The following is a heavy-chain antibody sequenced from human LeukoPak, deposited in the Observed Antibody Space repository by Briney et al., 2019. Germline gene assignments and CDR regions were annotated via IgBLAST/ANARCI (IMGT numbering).Heavy chain of an antibody. V-gene: IGHV1-2*02. CDR2: IDPNSGGT. Sequence: ASVKVSCKASGYTFTGYYMHWVRQAPGQGLEWMGWIDPNSGGTNYAQKFQGRVTMTRDTSISTAYMELSRLRSDDTAVYYCARSWGAFYAFDIWGQGTMVTVSS. D-gene: IGHD3-16*01. CDR1: GYTFTGYY. CDR3: ARSWGAFYAFDI. J-gene: IGHJ3*02.